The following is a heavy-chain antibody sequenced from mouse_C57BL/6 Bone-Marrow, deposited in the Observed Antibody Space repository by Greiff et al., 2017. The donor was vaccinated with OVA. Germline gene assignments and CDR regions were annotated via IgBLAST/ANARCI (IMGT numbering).Heavy chain of an antibody. CDR1: GFSFNTYA. D-gene: IGHD1-1*01. J-gene: IGHJ3*01. CDR3: VRHNYGSKGFAY. V-gene: IGHV10-1*01. CDR2: IRSKSNNYAT. Sequence: GGGLVQPKGSLKLSCAASGFSFNTYAMNWVRQAPGKGLEWVARIRSKSNNYATYYADSVKDRFTISRDDSESMLYLQMNNLKTEDTAMYYCVRHNYGSKGFAYWGQGTLVTVSA.